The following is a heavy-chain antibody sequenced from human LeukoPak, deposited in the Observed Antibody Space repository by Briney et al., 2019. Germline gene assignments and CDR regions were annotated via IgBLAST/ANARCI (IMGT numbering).Heavy chain of an antibody. D-gene: IGHD2-2*01. CDR3: ARDPRCSSTSCRNWFDP. J-gene: IGHJ5*02. CDR1: GFTFSSYA. CDR2: ISYDGSNK. Sequence: GGSLRLSCAASGFTFSSYAMHWVRQAPGKGLEWVAVISYDGSNKYYADSVKGRFTISRDNSKNTLYLQMNSLRAEDTAVYYCARDPRCSSTSCRNWFDPWGQGTLVTVSS. V-gene: IGHV3-30-3*01.